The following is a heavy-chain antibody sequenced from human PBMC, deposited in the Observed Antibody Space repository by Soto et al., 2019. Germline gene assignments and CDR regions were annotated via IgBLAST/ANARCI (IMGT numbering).Heavy chain of an antibody. CDR1: GGYISSSTYY. Sequence: SETLSLTCPVSGGYISSSTYYWGWIRQPPGKGLEWIGSIYYSGSTYYNPSLKSRVTISVDTSKNQFSLKLSSVTAADTAVYYCARPGNYGSGSYLYYLDYWGQGTLVTVSS. V-gene: IGHV4-39*01. CDR3: ARPGNYGSGSYLYYLDY. D-gene: IGHD3-10*01. CDR2: IYYSGST. J-gene: IGHJ4*02.